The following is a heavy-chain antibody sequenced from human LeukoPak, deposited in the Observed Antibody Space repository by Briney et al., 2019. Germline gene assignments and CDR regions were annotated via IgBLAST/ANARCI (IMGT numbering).Heavy chain of an antibody. V-gene: IGHV1-18*01. Sequence: APVKVSCKASGYTFTGSAVTWGRQAPGQGLEWIGWISAYNGGTNYAQKFQARVTMTTDTSTATGYMELRRLKSDDTGVYYCARDQLRYYGSGSYYSDMDVWGQGTTVTVSS. J-gene: IGHJ6*02. CDR3: ARDQLRYYGSGSYYSDMDV. CDR1: GYTFTGSA. D-gene: IGHD3-10*01. CDR2: ISAYNGGT.